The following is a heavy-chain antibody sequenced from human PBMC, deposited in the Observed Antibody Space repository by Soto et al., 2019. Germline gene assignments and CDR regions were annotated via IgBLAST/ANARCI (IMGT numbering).Heavy chain of an antibody. Sequence: EVQLVQSGAEVKKPGESLKISCKGSGYTFTTYWIGWVRQMPGKGLEWMGIIYPGDSDTRYSPSFQGQVTISADKSISTAYLQWSSLKASDTAMYYCASSLGSSYKGYYYYGLDVWGQGTTVTVSS. V-gene: IGHV5-51*01. J-gene: IGHJ6*02. D-gene: IGHD5-18*01. CDR2: IYPGDSDT. CDR3: ASSLGSSYKGYYYYGLDV. CDR1: GYTFTTYW.